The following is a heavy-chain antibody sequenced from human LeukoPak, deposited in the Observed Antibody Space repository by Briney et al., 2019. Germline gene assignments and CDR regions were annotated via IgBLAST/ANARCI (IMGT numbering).Heavy chain of an antibody. CDR2: MYYSGNT. V-gene: IGHV4-39*01. Sequence: SETLSLTCTVSGGSISSSTHCWSWVRQPPGKGLEWIGCMYYSGNTYYSSSLKGRVTISLDTPKNQFSLRLNSVTASDTAVYYCARNSPPTKDYGDYDPFDYWGQGTLVTVSS. CDR1: GGSISSSTHC. J-gene: IGHJ4*02. CDR3: ARNSPPTKDYGDYDPFDY. D-gene: IGHD4-17*01.